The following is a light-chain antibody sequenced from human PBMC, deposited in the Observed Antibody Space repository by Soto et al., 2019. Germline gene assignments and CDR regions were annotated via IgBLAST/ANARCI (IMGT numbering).Light chain of an antibody. CDR2: AAS. V-gene: IGKV1-27*01. CDR1: QGITYY. J-gene: IGKJ4*01. CDR3: QNYNSAPLT. Sequence: DIPMTQSPSSLSASVGDRVTITCRASQGITYYLAWYQQKPGKVPKLLIYAASTLQSGVPSRFSGGGSGAYFTLTISSLQPEDVATYYCQNYNSAPLTVGVGTKVEIK.